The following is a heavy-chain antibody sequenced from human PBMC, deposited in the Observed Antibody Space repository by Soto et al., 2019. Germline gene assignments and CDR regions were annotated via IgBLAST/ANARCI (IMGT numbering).Heavy chain of an antibody. Sequence: PGGSLRLSCSASGFTFSSYAMHWVRQAPGKGLEYVSAISSNGGSTYYADSVKARFSISRDNSKNTLYLQMSSLRGEDTAVYYCVSRSDYYGMDVWGQGTSVTVSS. CDR3: VSRSDYYGMDV. CDR1: GFTFSSYA. J-gene: IGHJ6*02. CDR2: ISSNGGST. V-gene: IGHV3-64D*08.